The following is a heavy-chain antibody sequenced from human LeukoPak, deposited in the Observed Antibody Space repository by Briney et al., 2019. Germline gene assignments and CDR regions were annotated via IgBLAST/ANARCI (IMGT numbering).Heavy chain of an antibody. V-gene: IGHV2-70*11. Sequence: SVPTLVNPTQTLTLTCTFSGCSLSTSGMCVSWIRQPPGKALEWLARIDWDDDKYYSTSLKTRLTISKDTSKNQVVLTMTNMDPVDTAAYYCARMRYYYGSGSYYILIDYWGQGTLVTVSS. D-gene: IGHD3-10*01. CDR2: IDWDDDK. CDR1: GCSLSTSGMC. CDR3: ARMRYYYGSGSYYILIDY. J-gene: IGHJ4*02.